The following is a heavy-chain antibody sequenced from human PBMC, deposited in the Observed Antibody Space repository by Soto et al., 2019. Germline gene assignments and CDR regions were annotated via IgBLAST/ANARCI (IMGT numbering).Heavy chain of an antibody. D-gene: IGHD3-16*02. CDR1: GGSISSSSYY. CDR3: AITYYDYVWGSYRRYYFDY. J-gene: IGHJ4*02. CDR2: IYYSGST. Sequence: SETLFLTCTVSGGSISSSSYYWGWIRQPPGKGLEWIGSIYYSGSTYYNPSLKSRVTISVDTSKNQFSLKLSSVTAADTAVYYCAITYYDYVWGSYRRYYFDYWGQGTLVTVSS. V-gene: IGHV4-39*01.